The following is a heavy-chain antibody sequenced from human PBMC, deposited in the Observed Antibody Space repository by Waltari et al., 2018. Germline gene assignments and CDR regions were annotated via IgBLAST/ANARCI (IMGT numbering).Heavy chain of an antibody. CDR3: AREEVGIAGAPYNWFEP. D-gene: IGHD6-19*01. CDR1: GFTFSSYW. Sequence: EVQLVESGGGLVQPGGSLRLSCAASGFTFSSYWMHWVRQAPGKGLVWAARINRDGRRTRYANTVKGRFTIERDYAKNRLHLQMNSLRAEDTAVYYRAREEVGIAGAPYNWFEPWGQGTLVSVS. J-gene: IGHJ5*02. V-gene: IGHV3-74*01. CDR2: INRDGRRT.